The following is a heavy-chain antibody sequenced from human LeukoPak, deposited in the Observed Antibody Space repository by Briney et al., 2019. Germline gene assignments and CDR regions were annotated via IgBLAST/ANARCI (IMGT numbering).Heavy chain of an antibody. CDR1: GFTFSSYW. CDR3: ARVLAAGTGYFDY. V-gene: IGHV3-74*01. Sequence: PGGSLRLSRAASGFTFSSYWMHWVRQAPGKGLVWVSRINSDGSSTNYADSVKGRFTISRDNAKNTLYLQMNSLRAEDTAVYYCARVLAAGTGYFDYWGQGTLVTVSS. D-gene: IGHD6-13*01. CDR2: INSDGSST. J-gene: IGHJ4*02.